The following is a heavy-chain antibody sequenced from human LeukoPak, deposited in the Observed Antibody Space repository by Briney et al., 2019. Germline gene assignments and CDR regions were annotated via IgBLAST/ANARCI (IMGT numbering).Heavy chain of an antibody. Sequence: PGGSLRLSCAASGFTFNSYAMHWVRQAPGKGLEWVAVISYDGSNKYYADSVKGRFTISRDNSKNTLYLQMNSLRAEDTAVYYCARDPYSSDYYGMDVWGQGTTVTVSS. D-gene: IGHD5-18*01. J-gene: IGHJ6*02. CDR3: ARDPYSSDYYGMDV. CDR1: GFTFNSYA. V-gene: IGHV3-30*04. CDR2: ISYDGSNK.